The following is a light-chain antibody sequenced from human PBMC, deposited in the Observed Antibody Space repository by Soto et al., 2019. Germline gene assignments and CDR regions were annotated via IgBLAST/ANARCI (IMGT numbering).Light chain of an antibody. V-gene: IGLV2-14*01. Sequence: QSALTQPASVSGSPGQSITISCTGTSSDVGGYNYVSWYQQHPGKAPKLMIYDVSNRPSGVSNRFSGSKSGNTASLTISGLQAEDEAHYYCSSQAGSSTLVFGGGTKVTVL. CDR3: SSQAGSSTLV. CDR1: SSDVGGYNY. CDR2: DVS. J-gene: IGLJ2*01.